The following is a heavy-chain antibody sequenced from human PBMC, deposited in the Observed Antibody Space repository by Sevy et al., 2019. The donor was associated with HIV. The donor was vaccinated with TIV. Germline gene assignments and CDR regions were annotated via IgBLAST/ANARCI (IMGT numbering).Heavy chain of an antibody. D-gene: IGHD2-15*01. J-gene: IGHJ6*02. V-gene: IGHV3-74*01. CDR2: INSDGSST. CDR3: ARDDAIVTPAGYYYRMDV. Sequence: GGSLRLSCVASGFTFNSYWMHWVRQAPGKGLEWVSRINSDGSSTPYADSVKGRFTISRDNAKNTLYLQLNRLGAEVTAVYYCARDDAIVTPAGYYYRMDVWGQRTTVTVSS. CDR1: GFTFNSYW.